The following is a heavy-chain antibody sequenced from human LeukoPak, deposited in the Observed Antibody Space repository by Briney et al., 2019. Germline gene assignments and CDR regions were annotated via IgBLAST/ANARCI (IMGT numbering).Heavy chain of an antibody. CDR3: ARQHGSSWFFDY. J-gene: IGHJ4*02. Sequence: SETLSLTCTVSGGSISSHTYYWGWIRQPPGKGLEWIGIIYYSGSTYYNPSLKSRVTISVDTSKNQFSLKLSSVTAADTAVYYCARQHGSSWFFDYWGQGTLVTVSS. CDR2: IYYSGST. D-gene: IGHD6-13*01. CDR1: GGSISSHTYY. V-gene: IGHV4-39*01.